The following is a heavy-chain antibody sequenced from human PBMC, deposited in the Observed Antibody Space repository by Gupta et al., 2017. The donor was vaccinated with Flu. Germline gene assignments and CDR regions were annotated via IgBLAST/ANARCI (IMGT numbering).Heavy chain of an antibody. CDR3: ATDYDSSGYQT. CDR2: ISSSSRTR. D-gene: IGHD3-22*01. V-gene: IGHV3-48*01. CDR1: VFTFSSHS. J-gene: IGHJ5*02. Sequence: EVQPVESGVGLVQPGGSLRLSCAASVFTFSSHSMNWVRQVPGKGLEWVSYISSSSRTRYYADSVKGRFTISRDNAKNSVYLQMNSLRVEDTAVYYCATDYDSSGYQTWGQGTLVTVS.